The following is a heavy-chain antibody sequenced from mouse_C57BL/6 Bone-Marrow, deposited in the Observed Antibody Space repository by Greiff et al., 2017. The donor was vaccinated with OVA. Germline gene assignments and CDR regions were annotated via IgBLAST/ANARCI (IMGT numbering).Heavy chain of an antibody. D-gene: IGHD4-1*01. V-gene: IGHV1-80*01. Sequence: QVQLQQSGAELVKPGASVKISCKASGYAFSSYWMNWVKQRPGRGLAWIGQIYPGDGDTNYNGKFKGKATLTADKSSSTAYMQLSSLTSEDSAVYFCARRGLTGLDYWGQGTTLTVSS. CDR1: GYAFSSYW. CDR3: ARRGLTGLDY. J-gene: IGHJ2*01. CDR2: IYPGDGDT.